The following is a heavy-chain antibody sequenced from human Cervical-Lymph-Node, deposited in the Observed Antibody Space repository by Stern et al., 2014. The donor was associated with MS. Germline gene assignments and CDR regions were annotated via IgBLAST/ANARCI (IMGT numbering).Heavy chain of an antibody. D-gene: IGHD6-13*01. J-gene: IGHJ5*02. Sequence: HVQLVQSGAEVTKPGSSVKVSCKASVGTFSKFPSSWVRQAPGQGLEWMGGIFPVFGTPPDAQEFRGGFTITADVSTSTVYMELSSLRSDDTAVYYCALSSETSDRWYSLGYDLWGQGTLVTVSS. CDR2: IFPVFGTP. CDR3: ALSSETSDRWYSLGYDL. CDR1: VGTFSKFP. V-gene: IGHV1-69*12.